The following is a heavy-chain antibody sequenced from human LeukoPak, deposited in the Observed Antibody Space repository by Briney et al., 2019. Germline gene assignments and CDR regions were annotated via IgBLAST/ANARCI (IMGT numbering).Heavy chain of an antibody. D-gene: IGHD4-23*01. CDR1: RGTFISYA. Sequence: SVKVSCKASRGTFISYAISWVRQAPGQGLEWMGRIIPILGTANYAQKFQGRVTITADKSTSTPYMELRSLRSEDTAVYYCAGNGMTTVGHWYYYGMDVWGQGSTVTVSS. CDR2: IIPILGTA. J-gene: IGHJ6*02. CDR3: AGNGMTTVGHWYYYGMDV. V-gene: IGHV1-69*04.